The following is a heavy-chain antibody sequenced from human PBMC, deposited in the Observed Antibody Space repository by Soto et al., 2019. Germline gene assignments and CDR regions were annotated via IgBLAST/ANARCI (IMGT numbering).Heavy chain of an antibody. D-gene: IGHD1-1*01. CDR3: ARHPPGVRMECYDFDY. J-gene: IGHJ4*02. Sequence: QVQLVESGGGVVQPGRSLRLSCAASGFTFSSYAMHWVRQAPGKGLEWVAVIWYDGSNKYYADSVKGRFTISRDNSKNTLYLQMNSLRAEDTAVYYCARHPPGVRMECYDFDYWGQGTLVAVSS. CDR2: IWYDGSNK. CDR1: GFTFSSYA. V-gene: IGHV3-33*01.